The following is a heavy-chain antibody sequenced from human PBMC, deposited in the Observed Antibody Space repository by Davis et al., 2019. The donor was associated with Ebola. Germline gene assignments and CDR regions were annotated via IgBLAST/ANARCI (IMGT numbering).Heavy chain of an antibody. Sequence: PGGSLRLSCAASGFTFSRYWVSWVRQAPGKGLEWVASIKPDGSERHYVDSVRGRFTISRDNAKNSLDLQMNSLRAEDTAVYYCARGVKGSSSSWYYYYGMDVWGQGTTVTVSS. J-gene: IGHJ6*02. CDR1: GFTFSRYW. CDR3: ARGVKGSSSSWYYYYGMDV. D-gene: IGHD6-6*01. CDR2: IKPDGSER. V-gene: IGHV3-7*03.